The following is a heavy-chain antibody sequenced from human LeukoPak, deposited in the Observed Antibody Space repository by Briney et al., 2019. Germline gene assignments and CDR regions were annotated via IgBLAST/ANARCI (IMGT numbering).Heavy chain of an antibody. J-gene: IGHJ4*02. D-gene: IGHD3-22*01. V-gene: IGHV4-59*12. Sequence: SETLSLTCTVSGASLTNYYWTWIRQPPGKGLEWIGYIYYSGSTYYNPSLKSRVTISVDTSKNQFSLKLSSVTAADTAVYYCAKCIGSSGYYIYFDYWGQGTLVTVSS. CDR3: AKCIGSSGYYIYFDY. CDR2: IYYSGST. CDR1: GASLTNYY.